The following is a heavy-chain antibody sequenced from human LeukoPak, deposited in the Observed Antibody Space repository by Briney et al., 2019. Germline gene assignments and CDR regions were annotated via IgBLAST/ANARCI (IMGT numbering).Heavy chain of an antibody. CDR2: IGSSSSPI. CDR1: GFTFSSHG. CDR3: ARAMRSGYDY. Sequence: PGGSLRLSCAAPGFTFSSHGMNWVRQAPGKRLEWVSYIGSSSSPIYYADSVKGRFTVSRDNAKNSLYLQMNSLRDEDTAVYYCARAMRSGYDYWGQGTLVTVSS. D-gene: IGHD5-12*01. J-gene: IGHJ4*02. V-gene: IGHV3-48*02.